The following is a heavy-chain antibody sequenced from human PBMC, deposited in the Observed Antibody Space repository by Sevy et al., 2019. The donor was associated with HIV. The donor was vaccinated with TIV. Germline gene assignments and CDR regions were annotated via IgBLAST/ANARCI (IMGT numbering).Heavy chain of an antibody. CDR2: FDPEDGET. D-gene: IGHD3-22*01. V-gene: IGHV1-24*01. J-gene: IGHJ4*02. CDR1: GYTLIQLS. CDR3: AITKDYYDSSGYPFDY. Sequence: ASVKVSCKVSGYTLIQLSMHWVRQVPGKGLEWMGSFDPEDGETIYAQKFQGRVTMTEDTSTDTAYMELSSLKSADTAIFYCAITKDYYDSSGYPFDYWGQGTLVTVSS.